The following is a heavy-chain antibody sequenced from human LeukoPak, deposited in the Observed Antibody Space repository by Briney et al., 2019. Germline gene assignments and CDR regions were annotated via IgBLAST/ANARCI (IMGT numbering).Heavy chain of an antibody. Sequence: PGGSLRLSRAACRFTVSSNYMSWVRQAPGKGLEWVSVIYSGGSTYYADSVTGRFTISRDNSKNTLYLQMNSLRAEDTAVYYCARESIAAAGKSIWGQGTLVTVSS. CDR2: IYSGGST. CDR3: ARESIAAAGKSI. D-gene: IGHD6-13*01. CDR1: RFTVSSNY. J-gene: IGHJ4*02. V-gene: IGHV3-66*01.